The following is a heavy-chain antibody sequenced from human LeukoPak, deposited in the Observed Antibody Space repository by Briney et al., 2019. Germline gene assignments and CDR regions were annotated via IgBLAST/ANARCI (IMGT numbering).Heavy chain of an antibody. V-gene: IGHV3-74*01. CDR3: ARGYSYGYGPYYFDY. Sequence: GGSLRLSCAASGFTFTTYWMHWVRQAPGKGLVWVSRISSDGSSTTYADSVKGRFTISRDNAENTLYLQMNSLRAEDTAVYYCARGYSYGYGPYYFDYWGQGTLVTVFS. CDR2: ISSDGSST. D-gene: IGHD5-18*01. CDR1: GFTFTTYW. J-gene: IGHJ4*02.